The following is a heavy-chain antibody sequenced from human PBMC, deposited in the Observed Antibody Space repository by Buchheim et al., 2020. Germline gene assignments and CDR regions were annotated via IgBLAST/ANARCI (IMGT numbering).Heavy chain of an antibody. Sequence: QVQLVQSGAEVKKPGASVKVSCKASGYTFTSYGISWVRQAPGQGLEWMGWISAYNGNTKYAQKHQGRVTVTTDTHTSTAYVELRSLRSDDTAVYYCASDSSYNWNDEIEPRFDPWGQGTL. CDR2: ISAYNGNT. D-gene: IGHD1-1*01. V-gene: IGHV1-18*01. J-gene: IGHJ5*02. CDR1: GYTFTSYG. CDR3: ASDSSYNWNDEIEPRFDP.